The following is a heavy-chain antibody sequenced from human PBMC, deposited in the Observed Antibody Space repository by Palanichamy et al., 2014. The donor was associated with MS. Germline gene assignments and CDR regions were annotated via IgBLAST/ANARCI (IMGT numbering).Heavy chain of an antibody. D-gene: IGHD3-22*01. CDR3: TKQMYYYDASDY. V-gene: IGHV3-15*01. CDR1: GFTFSNAW. J-gene: IGHJ4*02. CDR2: ITSKIDGETT. Sequence: EVQLVESGGGLVKPGGSLRLSCAASGFTFSNAWMSWVRQAPGKGLEWVGRITSKIDGETTDYAAPVKGRFTISRDDSKNTLDLHMNSLKTEDTAVYYCTKQMYYYDASDYWGQGTLVTVSS.